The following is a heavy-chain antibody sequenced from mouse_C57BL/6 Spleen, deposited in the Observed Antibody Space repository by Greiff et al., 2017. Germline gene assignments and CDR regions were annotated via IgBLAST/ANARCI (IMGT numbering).Heavy chain of an antibody. Sequence: EVQRVEPGEGLVKPGGSLKLSCAASGFTFSSYAMSWVRQTPEKRLEWVAYISSGGDYTYYADTVKGRFTMSRDNARNTLYLQISSLKSEDTAMYYCTRLLWDPIWGYFDVWGTGTTVTVSA. CDR2: ISSGGDYT. V-gene: IGHV5-9-1*02. J-gene: IGHJ1*03. CDR3: TRLLWDPIWGYFDV. CDR1: GFTFSSYA. D-gene: IGHD4-1*01.